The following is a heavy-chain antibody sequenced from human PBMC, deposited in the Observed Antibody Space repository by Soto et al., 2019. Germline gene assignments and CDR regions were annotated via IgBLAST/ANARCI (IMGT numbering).Heavy chain of an antibody. CDR1: GFTFSNYA. Sequence: LRLSCAASGFTFSNYAMHWVRRAPGKGLECVALISYDGINKYYADSVKGRFTVSRDNSKSTLYLQMNSLRAEDTAVYYCVKDGVSGWSDYFFDYWGQGTLVTVSS. V-gene: IGHV3-30*18. CDR2: ISYDGINK. J-gene: IGHJ4*02. D-gene: IGHD6-19*01. CDR3: VKDGVSGWSDYFFDY.